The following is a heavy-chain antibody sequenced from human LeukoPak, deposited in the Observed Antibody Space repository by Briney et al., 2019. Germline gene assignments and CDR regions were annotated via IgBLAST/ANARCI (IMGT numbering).Heavy chain of an antibody. V-gene: IGHV4-59*12. CDR2: IYYSGST. J-gene: IGHJ6*02. CDR1: GGSISSYY. CDR3: ARGTSWNYYGMDV. Sequence: PSETLSLTCTVSGGSISSYYWSWIRQPPGKGLEWIGYIYYSGSTYYNPSLKSRVTISVDTSKNQFSLKLSSVTAADTAVYYCARGTSWNYYGMDVWGQGTTVTVSS. D-gene: IGHD2-2*01.